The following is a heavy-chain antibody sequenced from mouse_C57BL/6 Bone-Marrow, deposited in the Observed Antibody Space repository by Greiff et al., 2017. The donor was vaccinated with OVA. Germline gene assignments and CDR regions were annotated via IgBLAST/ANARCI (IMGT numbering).Heavy chain of an antibody. J-gene: IGHJ4*01. CDR2: ISDGGSYT. D-gene: IGHD1-1*01. Sequence: EVQRVESGGGLVKPGGSLKLSCAASGFTFSSYAMSWVRQTPEKRLEWVATISDGGSYTYYPANVKGRFTISRDNAKNNLYLQMSHLKSEDTAMYYCARITTVVATGAMDYWGQGTSVTVSS. CDR1: GFTFSSYA. V-gene: IGHV5-4*01. CDR3: ARITTVVATGAMDY.